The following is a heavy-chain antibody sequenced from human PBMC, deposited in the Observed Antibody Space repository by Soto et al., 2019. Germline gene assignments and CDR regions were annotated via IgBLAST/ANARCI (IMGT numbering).Heavy chain of an antibody. J-gene: IGHJ4*02. CDR1: GGSISGSY. V-gene: IGHV4-59*01. D-gene: IGHD6-19*01. CDR2: VYYTGNT. Sequence: SETLSLTCSVSGGSISGSYWSWIRQSPGKGLEWLGYVYYTGNTNYSPSLRSRVSISVDTSKNEFSLRLSSVTAADTAVYFCARSVAVPGAHIDYWGQGTTVTVYS. CDR3: ARSVAVPGAHIDY.